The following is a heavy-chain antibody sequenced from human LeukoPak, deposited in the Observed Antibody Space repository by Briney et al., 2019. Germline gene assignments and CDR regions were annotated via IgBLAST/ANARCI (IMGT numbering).Heavy chain of an antibody. Sequence: ASVKVSCKASGYTFTSYGTSWVRQAPGQGLEWMGWISAYNGNTNYAQKLQGRVTMTTDTSTSTAYMELRSLRSDDTAVYYCARDQGVTTVTPFDYWGQGTLVTVSS. CDR2: ISAYNGNT. J-gene: IGHJ4*02. CDR1: GYTFTSYG. D-gene: IGHD4-17*01. V-gene: IGHV1-18*01. CDR3: ARDQGVTTVTPFDY.